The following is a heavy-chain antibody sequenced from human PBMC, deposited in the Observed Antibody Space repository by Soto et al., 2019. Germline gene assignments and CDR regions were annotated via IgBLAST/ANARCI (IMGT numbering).Heavy chain of an antibody. Sequence: PSETLSLTCAVYDGSLSGHFWSLIVHHWSWIRQPPVKGLEWIGEINHSGSTNYNPSLKSRVTISVDPSKKQFSLKLTSVTAADTAVYYCARGSVTTGDYWGQGTLVTVSS. CDR1: DGSLSGHFWSLIVHH. J-gene: IGHJ4*02. D-gene: IGHD4-17*01. V-gene: IGHV4-34*01. CDR2: INHSGST. CDR3: ARGSVTTGDY.